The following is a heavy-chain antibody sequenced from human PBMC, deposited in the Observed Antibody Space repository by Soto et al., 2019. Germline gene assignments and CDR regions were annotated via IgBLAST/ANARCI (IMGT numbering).Heavy chain of an antibody. CDR2: ISSSSYI. J-gene: IGHJ6*02. V-gene: IGHV3-21*01. CDR1: GFTVSSNY. CDR3: ARDQGYCSSTSCYVRYYYYGMDV. Sequence: GGSLRLSCAASGFTVSSNYMSWVRQAPGKGLEWVSSISSSSYIYYADSVKGRFTISRDNAKNSLYLQMNSLRAEDTAVYYCARDQGYCSSTSCYVRYYYYGMDVWGQGTTVTVSS. D-gene: IGHD2-2*01.